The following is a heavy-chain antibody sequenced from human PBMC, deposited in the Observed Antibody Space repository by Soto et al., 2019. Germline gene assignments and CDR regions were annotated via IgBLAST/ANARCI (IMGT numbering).Heavy chain of an antibody. CDR1: GYTFTSYG. D-gene: IGHD3-3*01. CDR3: ARNTIFGVVMNMRYHYYYMDV. J-gene: IGHJ6*03. Sequence: ASVKVSCKASGYTFTSYGISWVRQAPGQGLEWMGWISAYNGNTNHAQKLQGRVTITTDTSTSRAYMELRSLRSDDTVVYYCARNTIFGVVMNMRYHYYYMDVWGKGTTVTVSS. CDR2: ISAYNGNT. V-gene: IGHV1-18*01.